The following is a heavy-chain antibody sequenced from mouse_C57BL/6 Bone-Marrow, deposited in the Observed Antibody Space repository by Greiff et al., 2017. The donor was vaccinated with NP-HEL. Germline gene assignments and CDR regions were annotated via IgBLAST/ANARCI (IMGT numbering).Heavy chain of an antibody. V-gene: IGHV1-64*01. D-gene: IGHD3-2*02. J-gene: IGHJ4*01. CDR3: SSSGYVRYYAMDY. CDR2: IHPNSGST. Sequence: QVQLQQPGAELVKPGASVKLSCKASGYTFTSYWMPWVKQRPGQGLEWIGMIHPNSGSTNYNEKFKSKATLTVDKSSSTAYMQLSSLTSEDSAVYYCSSSGYVRYYAMDYWGQGTSVTVSS. CDR1: GYTFTSYW.